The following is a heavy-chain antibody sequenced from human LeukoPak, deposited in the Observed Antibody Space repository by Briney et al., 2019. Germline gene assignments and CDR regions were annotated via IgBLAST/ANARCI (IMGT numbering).Heavy chain of an antibody. CDR1: GFTFSSYA. Sequence: PGGSLRLSCAASGFTFSSYAMSWVRQAPGKGLEWVSAISGSSGSTYYADSVKGRFTISRDNSKNTLYLQMNSLRAEDTAVYYCAQKRGGSGSYSAMDVWGQGTTVTVSS. D-gene: IGHD3-10*01. CDR3: AQKRGGSGSYSAMDV. J-gene: IGHJ6*02. V-gene: IGHV3-23*01. CDR2: ISGSSGST.